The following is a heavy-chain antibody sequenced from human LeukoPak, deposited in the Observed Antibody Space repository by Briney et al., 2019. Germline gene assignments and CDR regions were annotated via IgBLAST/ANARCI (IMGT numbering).Heavy chain of an antibody. V-gene: IGHV2-70*11. CDR3: ARTYTAMVPYYFDY. Sequence: SGPTLVNPTQTLTLTCTFSGFSLSTSGVCVSWIRQPPGKALEWLARIDWDDDKYYSTSLKTRLTISKDTSKNQVVLTMTNMDPVDTATYYCARTYTAMVPYYFDYWGQGTLVTVSS. CDR2: IDWDDDK. CDR1: GFSLSTSGVC. D-gene: IGHD5-18*01. J-gene: IGHJ4*02.